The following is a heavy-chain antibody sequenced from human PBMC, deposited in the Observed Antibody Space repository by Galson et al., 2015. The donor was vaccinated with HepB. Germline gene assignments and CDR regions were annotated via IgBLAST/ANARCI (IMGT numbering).Heavy chain of an antibody. CDR2: ISYDGNNK. V-gene: IGHV3-30-3*01. CDR3: ARDGLLGTWALWYFDL. CDR1: EFTFRNYV. Sequence: SLRLSCAVSEFTFRNYVLHWVRQAPGKGLEWVAVISYDGNNKYYADSVKGRFTISRDNSKNTVYLQMNSLRAEDTAVYYCARDGLLGTWALWYFDLWGRGTLVTVSS. D-gene: IGHD3-22*01. J-gene: IGHJ2*01.